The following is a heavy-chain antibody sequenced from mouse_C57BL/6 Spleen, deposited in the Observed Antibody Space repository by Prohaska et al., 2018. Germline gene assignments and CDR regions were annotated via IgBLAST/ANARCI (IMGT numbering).Heavy chain of an antibody. J-gene: IGHJ4*01. CDR3: APYGYDMSSAMDY. D-gene: IGHD2-2*01. CDR1: GFNIKNTY. CDR2: IDPANGNT. Sequence: EVQLQQSVAELVRPGASVKLSCTASGFNIKNTYMHWVKQRPEQGLEWIGRIDPANGNTKYAPKCQGKATITADTSSNTAYLQRSSLTSEDTAIYYCAPYGYDMSSAMDYWGQGTSVTVSS. V-gene: IGHV14-3*01.